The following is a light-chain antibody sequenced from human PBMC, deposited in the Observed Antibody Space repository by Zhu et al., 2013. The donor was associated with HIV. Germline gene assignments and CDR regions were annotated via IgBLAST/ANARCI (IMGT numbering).Light chain of an antibody. Sequence: EVVLTQSPGTLSLAPGERAALSCRASQGVSPTSFGWYQQKPGQAPRLLISGASTRAPGVADRFSGSVSGTDFTLSISRLEPEDFAVYYCLLHGGSPRYTFGRGTKLEIK. CDR3: LLHGGSPRYT. J-gene: IGKJ2*01. V-gene: IGKV3-20*01. CDR1: QGVSPTS. CDR2: GAS.